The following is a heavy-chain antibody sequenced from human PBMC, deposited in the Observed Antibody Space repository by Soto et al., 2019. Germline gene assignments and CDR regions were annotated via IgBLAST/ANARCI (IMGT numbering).Heavy chain of an antibody. J-gene: IGHJ6*02. D-gene: IGHD1-26*01. CDR2: ISYDGSNK. CDR1: GFTFSSYG. CDR3: AKLEDSGSYYAYYYGMDV. Sequence: QVQLVESGGGVVQTGRSLRLSCAASGFTFSSYGMHWVRQAPGKGLEWVAVISYDGSNKYYADSVKGRFTISRDNSKNTLYLQMNSLRAEDTAVYYCAKLEDSGSYYAYYYGMDVWGQGTTVTVSS. V-gene: IGHV3-30*18.